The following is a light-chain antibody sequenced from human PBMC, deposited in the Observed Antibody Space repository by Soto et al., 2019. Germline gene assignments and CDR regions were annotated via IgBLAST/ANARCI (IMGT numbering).Light chain of an antibody. V-gene: IGKV1-39*01. Sequence: DIHMTQSPSTLYASVGDLVTITCRASQSISSYLNWYQQKPGKAPKLLIYAASSLQSGVPSRFSGSGSGTDFTLTISSLQPEDFATYYCQQSYSTPQTFGQGTKVDI. CDR3: QQSYSTPQT. CDR2: AAS. CDR1: QSISSY. J-gene: IGKJ1*01.